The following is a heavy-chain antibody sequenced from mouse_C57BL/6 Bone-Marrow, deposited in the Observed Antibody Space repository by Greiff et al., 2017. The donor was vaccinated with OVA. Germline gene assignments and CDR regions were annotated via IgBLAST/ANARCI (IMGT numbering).Heavy chain of an antibody. CDR2: ISDGGSYT. CDR1: GFTFSSYA. J-gene: IGHJ2*01. CDR3: ARGGGDYPDY. V-gene: IGHV5-4*03. D-gene: IGHD2-4*01. Sequence: EVKLVESGGGLVKPGGSLKLSCAASGFTFSSYAMSWVRQTPEKRLEWVATISDGGSYTYYPDNVKGRFTISRDNAKNNLYLQMSHLKAEDTAMYYCARGGGDYPDYWGQGTTLTVSS.